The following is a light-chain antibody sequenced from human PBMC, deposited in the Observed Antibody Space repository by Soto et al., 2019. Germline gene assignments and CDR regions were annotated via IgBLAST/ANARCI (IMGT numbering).Light chain of an antibody. J-gene: IGKJ1*01. CDR3: QQYHNWGE. CDR1: QSVRSI. CDR2: GAS. V-gene: IGKV3-15*01. Sequence: EIVMTQSPATLSVSPGERATLSCGASQSVRSIYVAWYQQKPGQAPRLLIYGASTRGTGIPARFSGSGSGTEFTLTIGSLQSEDFAVYYCQQYHNWGEFGQGTKVDIK.